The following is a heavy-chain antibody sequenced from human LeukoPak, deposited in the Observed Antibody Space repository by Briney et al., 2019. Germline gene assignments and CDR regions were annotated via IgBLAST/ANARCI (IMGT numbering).Heavy chain of an antibody. CDR1: GFTFDDYA. Sequence: GRSLRLSCAASGFTFDDYAMHWVRQAPGKGLEWVSGISWNSGSIGHADSVKGRFTISRDNAKNSLYLQMNSLRAEDTALYYCAKDRLRYFDWLFDYWGQGTLVTVSS. V-gene: IGHV3-9*01. CDR3: AKDRLRYFDWLFDY. D-gene: IGHD3-9*01. J-gene: IGHJ4*02. CDR2: ISWNSGSI.